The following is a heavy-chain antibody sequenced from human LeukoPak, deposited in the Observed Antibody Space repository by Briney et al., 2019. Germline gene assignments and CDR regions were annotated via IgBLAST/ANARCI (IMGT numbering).Heavy chain of an antibody. CDR1: GGSISSYY. V-gene: IGHV4-59*01. D-gene: IGHD3-22*01. Sequence: SETLSLTCTVSGGSISSYYWNWIRQPPGKGLEWIGYIYYSGSTNYNPSLKSRVTISVDTSKNQFSLKLSSVTAADTAVYYCARDSGYYDSSGYYHRAFDIWGQGTMVTVSS. J-gene: IGHJ3*02. CDR3: ARDSGYYDSSGYYHRAFDI. CDR2: IYYSGST.